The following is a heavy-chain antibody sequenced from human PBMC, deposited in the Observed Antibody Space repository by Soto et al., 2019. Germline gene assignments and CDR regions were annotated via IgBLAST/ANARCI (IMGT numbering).Heavy chain of an antibody. CDR2: IYYSGST. CDR3: ARHNAVVISHYFDY. J-gene: IGHJ4*02. D-gene: IGHD3-22*01. Sequence: QLQLQESGPGLVKPSETLSLTCTVSGGSISSSSYYWGWIRQPPGKGLEWIGSIYYSGSTYYNPSLKSRVTISVDTSKNQFSLKLSSVTAADTAVYYCARHNAVVISHYFDYWGQGTLVTVSS. V-gene: IGHV4-39*01. CDR1: GGSISSSSYY.